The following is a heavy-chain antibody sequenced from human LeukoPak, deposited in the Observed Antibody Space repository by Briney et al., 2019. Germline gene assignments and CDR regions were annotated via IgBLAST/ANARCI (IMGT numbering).Heavy chain of an antibody. Sequence: PGGSLRLSCAASGFTLDDYAMHGVRQAPGKGLEGVSLISGDGGSTYYADSVKGRFNISRDNSKNSLYLQMNSLRTEDTALYYCAKVSGAFDIWGQGTMVTVSS. CDR3: AKVSGAFDI. D-gene: IGHD3-10*01. J-gene: IGHJ3*02. V-gene: IGHV3-43*02. CDR1: GFTLDDYA. CDR2: ISGDGGST.